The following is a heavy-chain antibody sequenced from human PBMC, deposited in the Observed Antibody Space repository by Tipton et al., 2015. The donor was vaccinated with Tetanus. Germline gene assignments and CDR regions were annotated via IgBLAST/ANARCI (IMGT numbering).Heavy chain of an antibody. D-gene: IGHD2-15*01. CDR1: GFTFSNYW. Sequence: SLRLSCAASGFTFSNYWIHWVRQVPGMGLVWVSRIRGDGSITHYADSVKGRFTLSRDNSKNTLYLQMDSLRAEDTALYYCAREADCSGGSCFSGDFDNWGQGTQVTVSS. V-gene: IGHV3-74*01. CDR2: IRGDGSIT. CDR3: AREADCSGGSCFSGDFDN. J-gene: IGHJ4*02.